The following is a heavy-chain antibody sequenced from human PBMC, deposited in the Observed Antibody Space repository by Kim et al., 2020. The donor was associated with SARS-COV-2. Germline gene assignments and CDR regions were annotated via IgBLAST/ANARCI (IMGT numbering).Heavy chain of an antibody. V-gene: IGHV4-39*01. CDR1: GGSISSSDYY. J-gene: IGHJ2*01. CDR3: ARHLRNWYFDL. Sequence: SETLSLTCSVSGGSISSSDYYWGWIRQPPGKGLEWIATIYYSGSTFYNPSLKGRVTISVDTSKKQFSLRLSSVTAADAAVYYCARHLRNWYFDLWGRGTL. CDR2: IYYSGST.